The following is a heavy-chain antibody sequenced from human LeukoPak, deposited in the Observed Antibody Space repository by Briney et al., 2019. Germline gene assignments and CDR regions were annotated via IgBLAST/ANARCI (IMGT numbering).Heavy chain of an antibody. V-gene: IGHV4-34*01. CDR3: ARGSHMVVVVAATGGYFDY. Sequence: SETLSLTCAVYGGSFSGYYWSWIRQPPGKGLEWIGEINHSGSTNYNPSLKSRVTISVDTSKNQLSLKLSSVTAADTAVYYCARGSHMVVVVAATGGYFDYWGQGTLVTVSS. CDR2: INHSGST. D-gene: IGHD2-15*01. CDR1: GGSFSGYY. J-gene: IGHJ4*02.